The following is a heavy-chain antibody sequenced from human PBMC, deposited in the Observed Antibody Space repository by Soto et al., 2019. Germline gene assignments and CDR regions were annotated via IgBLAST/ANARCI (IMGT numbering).Heavy chain of an antibody. D-gene: IGHD3-3*01. CDR3: ARGRLFLTPSGLAITYFDY. CDR2: ITHGGST. J-gene: IGHJ4*02. Sequence: QVQLQQWGAGLLKPSETLSLTCAVYSGSFSGYYYSWIRQPPGKGLEWIGEITHGGSTTYSPSLKSRVTMSVDTSKNQFSLKMTSVTAADTAVYYCARGRLFLTPSGLAITYFDYWGQGSLVSVSS. V-gene: IGHV4-34*01. CDR1: SGSFSGYY.